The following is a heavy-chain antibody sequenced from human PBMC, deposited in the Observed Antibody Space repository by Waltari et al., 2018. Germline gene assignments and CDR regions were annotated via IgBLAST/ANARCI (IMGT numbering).Heavy chain of an antibody. D-gene: IGHD6-6*01. CDR1: GYTLTDLS. CDR2: FGAGVGET. CDR3: APWPGDSSSVP. V-gene: IGHV1-24*01. Sequence: QVQLVQSGAEVKKPGASVKVSCKVSGYTLTDLSIHWVRQAPGKGLEWMGGFGAGVGETIDAGKFPGRVTMTEDTATATAYMELNSLRSDDTDLYYCAPWPGDSSSVPWGQGTLVTVSS. J-gene: IGHJ5*02.